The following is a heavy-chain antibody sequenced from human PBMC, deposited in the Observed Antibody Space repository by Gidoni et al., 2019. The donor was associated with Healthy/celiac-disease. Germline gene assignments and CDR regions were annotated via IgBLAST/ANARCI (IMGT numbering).Heavy chain of an antibody. CDR3: AREGWTTVTADPVDY. J-gene: IGHJ4*02. Sequence: EVQLVESGGGLVQPGGSLRLSCAASGFTFSSYWMSWVRQAPGKGLEWVANIKQDGSEKYYVDSVKGRFTISRDNAKNSLYLQMNSLRAEDTAVYYCAREGWTTVTADPVDYWGQGTLVTVSS. CDR2: IKQDGSEK. D-gene: IGHD4-4*01. V-gene: IGHV3-7*01. CDR1: GFTFSSYW.